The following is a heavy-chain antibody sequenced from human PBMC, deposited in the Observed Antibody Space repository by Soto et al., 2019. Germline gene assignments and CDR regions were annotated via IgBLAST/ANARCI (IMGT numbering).Heavy chain of an antibody. CDR3: AIVITMVRGVPMNYGMDV. J-gene: IGHJ6*02. CDR2: ISAYNGNT. D-gene: IGHD3-10*01. V-gene: IGHV1-18*01. Sequence: QVQLVQSGAEVKKPGASVKVSCKASGYTFTSYGISWVRQAPGQGLEWMGWISAYNGNTNYAQKLQGRVTMTTDTSTSTAYMELRSRRSDDTAVYYCAIVITMVRGVPMNYGMDVWGQGTTVTVSS. CDR1: GYTFTSYG.